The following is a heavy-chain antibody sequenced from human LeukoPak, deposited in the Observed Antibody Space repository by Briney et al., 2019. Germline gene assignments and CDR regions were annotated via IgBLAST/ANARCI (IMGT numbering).Heavy chain of an antibody. J-gene: IGHJ4*02. D-gene: IGHD3-10*01. CDR2: LYRGTTT. Sequence: GGSLRLSCAASGFTVSSNYMGWGRQAPGKGLEWVSVLYRGTTTYYADSVKGRFTISRDNSKNTLYLQMNSLRAEDTAVYHCARGLDSSGGGYYFDYWGQGTLVTVSS. CDR3: ARGLDSSGGGYYFDY. V-gene: IGHV3-53*01. CDR1: GFTVSSNY.